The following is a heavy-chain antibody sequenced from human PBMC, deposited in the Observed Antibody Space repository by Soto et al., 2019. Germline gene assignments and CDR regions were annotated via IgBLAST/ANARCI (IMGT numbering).Heavy chain of an antibody. CDR2: IYYSGST. V-gene: IGHV4-31*03. CDR3: ARATFPPYSSSWYLDY. J-gene: IGHJ4*02. D-gene: IGHD6-13*01. Sequence: PSETLSLTCPVSGGSISSGGYYWSWIRQHPGKGLEWIGYIYYSGSTYYNPSLKSRATISVDTSKNQFSLKLSSVTAADTAVYYCARATFPPYSSSWYLDYWGQGTLVTVSS. CDR1: GGSISSGGYY.